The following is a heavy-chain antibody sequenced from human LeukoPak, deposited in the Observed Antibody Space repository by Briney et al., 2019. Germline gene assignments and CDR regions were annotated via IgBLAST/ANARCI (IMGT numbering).Heavy chain of an antibody. J-gene: IGHJ6*02. CDR2: IRSDTGT. D-gene: IGHD2-15*01. V-gene: IGHV3-66*01. Sequence: TGGSLRLSCAASGLSVSHNYMTWVRQAPGKGLEWVSMIRSDTGTDYADSVKGRFTISRDNSNNTLFLQMNSLRAEDTAVYYCARESNRRLHYYGIDVWGLGTTVTVSS. CDR3: ARESNRRLHYYGIDV. CDR1: GLSVSHNY.